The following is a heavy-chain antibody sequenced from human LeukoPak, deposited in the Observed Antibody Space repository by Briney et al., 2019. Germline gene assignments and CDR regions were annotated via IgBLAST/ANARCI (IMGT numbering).Heavy chain of an antibody. V-gene: IGHV6-1*01. CDR3: ARAPHGSGCDY. Sequence: SETLTLTCAISGDSVSSKSATWIWLRQSPSRGLEWLGRTYYSSEWYNAYGLSVRSRITVNPDTSKNQFSLQLNSVTPEDTAVYCCARAPHGSGCDYWSQGTLVTAS. J-gene: IGHJ4*02. D-gene: IGHD6-19*01. CDR1: GDSVSSKSAT. CDR2: TYYSSEWYN.